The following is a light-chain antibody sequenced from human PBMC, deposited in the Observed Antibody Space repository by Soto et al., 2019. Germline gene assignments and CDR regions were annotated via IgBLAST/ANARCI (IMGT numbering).Light chain of an antibody. V-gene: IGKV4-1*01. CDR2: WAS. CDR3: QQYYETPPFT. J-gene: IGKJ5*01. Sequence: DIVMTQSPDSLAVSLGERATINCKSSHSVLYSSKNKNYLAWYQHKPAQPPKLLIYWASARDSGVPDRFSGSESGTDFTLTISSLQAEDVAIYYCQQYYETPPFTFGQGTRLEIK. CDR1: HSVLYSSKNKNY.